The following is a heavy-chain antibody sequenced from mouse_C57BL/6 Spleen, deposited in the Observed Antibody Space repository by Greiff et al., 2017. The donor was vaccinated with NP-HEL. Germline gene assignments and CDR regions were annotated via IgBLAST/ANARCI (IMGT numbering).Heavy chain of an antibody. J-gene: IGHJ4*01. Sequence: VQLQQSGAELVMPGASVKLSCKASGYTFTSYWMHWVKQRPGQGLEWIGEIDPSDSYTNYNQKFKGKSTLTVDKSSSTAYMQLSSLTSEDSAVYYCASRYGNYDAMDYWGQGTSVTVSS. V-gene: IGHV1-69*01. CDR2: IDPSDSYT. CDR3: ASRYGNYDAMDY. CDR1: GYTFTSYW. D-gene: IGHD2-1*01.